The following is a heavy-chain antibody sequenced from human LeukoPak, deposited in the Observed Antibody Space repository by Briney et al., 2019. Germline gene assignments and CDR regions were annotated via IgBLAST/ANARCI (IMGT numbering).Heavy chain of an antibody. D-gene: IGHD3-16*02. Sequence: GGSLRLSCAASGLTVSSNYMSWVRQAPGKGLEWVSVIYSGGSTYYADSVKGRFTISRDNSKNTLYLQMNSLRAEDTAVYYCARESNDYVWGSYRSYYFDYWGQGTLVTVSS. CDR3: ARESNDYVWGSYRSYYFDY. V-gene: IGHV3-66*01. CDR2: IYSGGST. CDR1: GLTVSSNY. J-gene: IGHJ4*02.